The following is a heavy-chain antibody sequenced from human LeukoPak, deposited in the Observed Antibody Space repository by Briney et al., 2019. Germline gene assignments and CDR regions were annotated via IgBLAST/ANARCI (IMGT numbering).Heavy chain of an antibody. D-gene: IGHD1-26*01. Sequence: GGSLRLSCAASGFTFSSYAMSWVRQAPGKGLEWVSAISGSGGSTYYADSAKGRFTISRDNSKNTLYLQMNSLRAEDTAVYFCARDLWTVGATDTLAYWGQGTLVTVSS. J-gene: IGHJ4*02. CDR2: ISGSGGST. CDR3: ARDLWTVGATDTLAY. V-gene: IGHV3-23*01. CDR1: GFTFSSYA.